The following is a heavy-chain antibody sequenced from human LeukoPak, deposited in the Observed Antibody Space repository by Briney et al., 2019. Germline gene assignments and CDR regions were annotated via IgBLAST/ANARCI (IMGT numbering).Heavy chain of an antibody. V-gene: IGHV1-69*04. CDR2: IIPIFGIA. CDR3: AREAVDSSGSESDY. D-gene: IGHD3-22*01. CDR1: GGTFSSYA. J-gene: IGHJ4*02. Sequence: GSSVKVSCKASGGTFSSYAISWVRQAPGQGLEWMGRIIPIFGIANYAQKFQGRVTITADKSTSTAYMELSSLRSEDTAVYCCAREAVDSSGSESDYWGQGTLVTVSS.